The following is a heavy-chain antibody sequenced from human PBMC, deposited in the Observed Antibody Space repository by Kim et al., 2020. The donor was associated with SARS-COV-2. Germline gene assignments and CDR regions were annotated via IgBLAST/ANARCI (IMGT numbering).Heavy chain of an antibody. CDR1: GGSISSGGYY. CDR3: ARENGDYLGYIDY. Sequence: SETLSLTCTVSGGSISSGGYYWSWIRQHPGKGLEWIGYIYYSGSTYYNPSLKSRVTISVDTSKNQFSLKLSSVTAADTAVYYCARENGDYLGYIDYWGQGTLVTVSS. J-gene: IGHJ4*02. CDR2: IYYSGST. V-gene: IGHV4-31*03. D-gene: IGHD4-17*01.